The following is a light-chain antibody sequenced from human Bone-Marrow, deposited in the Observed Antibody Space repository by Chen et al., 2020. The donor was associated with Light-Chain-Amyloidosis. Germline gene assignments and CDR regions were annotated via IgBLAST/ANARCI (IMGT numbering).Light chain of an antibody. Sequence: SYELTQPPSLSVSPGQTASITCSGDDLPTKYAYWYQQKTGHAPVLVIHRDTERPSGISERFSGSSSGTTATLTIIGVQAEDEDDYHCQSADSSGTYEVIFGGGTKLTVL. J-gene: IGLJ2*01. CDR1: DLPTKY. V-gene: IGLV3-25*03. CDR3: QSADSSGTYEVI. CDR2: RDT.